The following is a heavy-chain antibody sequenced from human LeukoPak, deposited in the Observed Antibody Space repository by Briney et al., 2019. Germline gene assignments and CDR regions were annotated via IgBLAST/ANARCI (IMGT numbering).Heavy chain of an antibody. CDR2: ISSSSSII. V-gene: IGHV3-48*02. CDR3: ARDLRYDSSGYPDY. J-gene: IGHJ4*02. Sequence: PGGTLRLSCAASVFTFSIYSMNGVRQARGRGREGGSYISSSSSIIYYADSVEGRFTISRDNAKNSLYLQMNSLRDEDTAVYYCARDLRYDSSGYPDYWGQGTLVTVSS. CDR1: VFTFSIYS. D-gene: IGHD3-22*01.